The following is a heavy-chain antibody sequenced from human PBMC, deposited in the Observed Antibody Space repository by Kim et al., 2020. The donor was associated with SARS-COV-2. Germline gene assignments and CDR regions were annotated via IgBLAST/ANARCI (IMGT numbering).Heavy chain of an antibody. J-gene: IGHJ4*02. CDR1: GFTFSSYS. V-gene: IGHV3-21*04. CDR3: ASDGRGYGNDY. CDR2: ISSSSSYI. Sequence: GGSLRLSCAASGFTFSSYSMNWVRQAPGKGLEWVSSISSSSSYIYYADSVKGRFPISRDNAKNSLYLQMNSLRAEDTAVYYCASDGRGYGNDYWVQGTLVTVSS. D-gene: IGHD5-18*01.